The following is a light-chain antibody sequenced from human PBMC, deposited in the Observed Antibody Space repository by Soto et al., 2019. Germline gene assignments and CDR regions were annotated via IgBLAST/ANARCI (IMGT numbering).Light chain of an antibody. V-gene: IGKV3-15*01. J-gene: IGKJ5*01. CDR2: YIS. Sequence: ELVMTQSPATLSVSPGERSALSCRASRTVSRNLAWYQQRPGQAPRLLIYYISNRATGVPARFSGSGSETEFTLTIRSLQSEDFAVYFCQQYNNWPSFGQGTRLEI. CDR3: QQYNNWPS. CDR1: RTVSRN.